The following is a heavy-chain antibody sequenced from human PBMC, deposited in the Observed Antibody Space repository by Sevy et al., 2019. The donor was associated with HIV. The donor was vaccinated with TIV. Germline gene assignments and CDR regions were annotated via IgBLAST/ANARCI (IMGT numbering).Heavy chain of an antibody. J-gene: IGHJ6*02. CDR3: AKEAHYYYDSSGYYGMDV. D-gene: IGHD3-22*01. Sequence: GGSLRLSCAASGFTFNTFGMHWVRQAPGKGLEWVAEIWYDGSNKYYDESVKGRFTISRDNSKNTLFLQMNSLRADDTAVYYCAKEAHYYYDSSGYYGMDVWGQGTTVTVSS. V-gene: IGHV3-30*02. CDR1: GFTFNTFG. CDR2: IWYDGSNK.